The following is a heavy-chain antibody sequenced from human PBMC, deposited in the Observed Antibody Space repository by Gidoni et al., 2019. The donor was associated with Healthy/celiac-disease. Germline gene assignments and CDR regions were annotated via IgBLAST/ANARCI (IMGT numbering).Heavy chain of an antibody. J-gene: IGHJ4*02. CDR2: ISGSGGST. CDR1: GFSFSSYA. Sequence: EVQLVESWGGLVPPWGSLRLSCAASGFSFSSYAMSWVRQAPGKGLEWVSAISGSGGSTYYADSVKGRFTISRDNSKNTLYLQMNSLRAEDTAVYYCAKDFGYYGSGFDYWGQGTLVTVSS. CDR3: AKDFGYYGSGFDY. D-gene: IGHD3-10*01. V-gene: IGHV3-23*04.